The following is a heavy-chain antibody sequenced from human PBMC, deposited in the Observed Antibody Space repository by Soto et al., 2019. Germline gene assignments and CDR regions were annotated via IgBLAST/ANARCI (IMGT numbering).Heavy chain of an antibody. J-gene: IGHJ4*02. D-gene: IGHD3-22*01. Sequence: QVQLVESGGGVVQPGRSLRLSCAASGFTFSSYAMHWVRQAPGKGLEWVAVISYDGSNKYYADSVKGRFTISRDNSKNTLYLQMNSLRAEDTAVYYCAREVVALFDYWGQGTLVTVSS. CDR2: ISYDGSNK. CDR3: AREVVALFDY. V-gene: IGHV3-30-3*01. CDR1: GFTFSSYA.